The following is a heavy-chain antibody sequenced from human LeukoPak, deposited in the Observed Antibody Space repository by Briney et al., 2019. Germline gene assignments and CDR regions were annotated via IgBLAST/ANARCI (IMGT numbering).Heavy chain of an antibody. V-gene: IGHV4-61*02. CDR2: IYNSGSA. Sequence: PSETLSLTCTVSGGSINSGSHYWSWVRQPAGKGLEWFGRIYNSGSANYNPSLKSRVTISVDTSKNQFSLKLNSVTAADTAVYYCARAYSPLDYFDYWGQGTLVTVSS. D-gene: IGHD5-12*01. CDR3: ARAYSPLDYFDY. J-gene: IGHJ4*02. CDR1: GGSINSGSHY.